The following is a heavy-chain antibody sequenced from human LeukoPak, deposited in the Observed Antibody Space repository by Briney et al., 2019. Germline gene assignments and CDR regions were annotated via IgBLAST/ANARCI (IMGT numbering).Heavy chain of an antibody. J-gene: IGHJ5*02. CDR2: ISGSGGST. CDR1: GFTFSSYA. V-gene: IGHV3-23*01. Sequence: GGSLRLSCAASGFTFSSYAMSWVRQAPGKGLEWVSAISGSGGSTYYADSVKGRFTISRDNSKSTLYLQMNSLRAEDTAVYYCAKDPRGSGSSGWFDPWGQGTLVTVSS. CDR3: AKDPRGSGSSGWFDP. D-gene: IGHD3-10*01.